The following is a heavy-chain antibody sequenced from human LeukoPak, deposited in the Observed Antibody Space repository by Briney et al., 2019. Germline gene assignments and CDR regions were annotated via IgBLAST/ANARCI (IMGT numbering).Heavy chain of an antibody. CDR3: ARGRGIVVVPAATESDDAFDI. CDR1: GDSIRSTLYY. J-gene: IGHJ3*02. D-gene: IGHD2-2*01. Sequence: PSETLSLTCTISGDSIRSTLYYWAWIRQPPGKGLEWIGTIYYTGSTYYNPSLKSRVTISVDRSKNQFSLKLSSVTAADTAVYYCARGRGIVVVPAATESDDAFDIWGQGTMVTVSS. CDR2: IYYTGST. V-gene: IGHV4-39*07.